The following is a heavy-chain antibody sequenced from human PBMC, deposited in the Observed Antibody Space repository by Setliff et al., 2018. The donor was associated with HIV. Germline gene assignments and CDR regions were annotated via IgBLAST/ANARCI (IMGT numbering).Heavy chain of an antibody. CDR1: GYTFTDFY. J-gene: IGHJ5*02. D-gene: IGHD5-12*01. CDR2: INPKSGVA. Sequence: ASVKVSCKSSGYTFTDFYIHWVRQAPGQGLEWIGRINPKSGVADYLKKFQGRVTMTTDTSTNTAHMELIRPRFDDTAVYYCARAHFLVAMTRNWFDPWGQGTRVTAPQ. CDR3: ARAHFLVAMTRNWFDP. V-gene: IGHV1-2*06.